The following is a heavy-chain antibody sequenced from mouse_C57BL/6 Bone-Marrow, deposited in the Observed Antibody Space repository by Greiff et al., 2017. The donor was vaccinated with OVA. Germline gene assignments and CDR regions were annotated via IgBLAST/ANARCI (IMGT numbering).Heavy chain of an antibody. CDR3: ARTYPDWFAY. CDR1: GYTFTSYG. Sequence: VQRVESGAELARPGASVKLSCKASGYTFTSYGISWVKQSTGQGLEWIGEIYPRSGNTYYNEKFKGKATLTADKSSSTAYMELRSLTSEDSAVYVCARTYPDWFAYWGQGTLVTVSA. V-gene: IGHV1-81*01. CDR2: IYPRSGNT. J-gene: IGHJ3*01.